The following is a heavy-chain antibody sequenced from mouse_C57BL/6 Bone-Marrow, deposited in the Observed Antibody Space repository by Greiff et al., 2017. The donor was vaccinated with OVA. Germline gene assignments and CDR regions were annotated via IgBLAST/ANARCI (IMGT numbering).Heavy chain of an antibody. CDR3: TTTGGPAWFAY. V-gene: IGHV14-4*01. J-gene: IGHJ3*01. CDR1: GFNIKDDY. Sequence: VQLKQSGAELVRPGASVKLSCTASGFNIKDDYMHWVKQRPEQGLEWIGWIDPENGDTEYASKFQGKATITADTSSNPAYLQLSSLTSEDTAVYYCTTTGGPAWFAYWGQGTLVTVSA. CDR2: IDPENGDT.